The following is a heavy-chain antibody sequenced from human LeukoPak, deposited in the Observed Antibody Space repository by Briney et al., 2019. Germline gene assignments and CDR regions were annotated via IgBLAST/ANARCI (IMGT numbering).Heavy chain of an antibody. CDR1: GFTFSDYS. D-gene: IGHD2-2*01. CDR2: ISSSSGTK. V-gene: IGHV3-48*02. J-gene: IGHJ5*02. CDR3: AKGASHALS. Sequence: GGSLRLSCAASGFTFSDYSMNWVRQAPGKGLEWLSYISSSSGTKYYADSVKGRFTISRDNAKDSLYLQMNSLRDEDTAVYYCAKGASHALSWGQGTLVTVSP.